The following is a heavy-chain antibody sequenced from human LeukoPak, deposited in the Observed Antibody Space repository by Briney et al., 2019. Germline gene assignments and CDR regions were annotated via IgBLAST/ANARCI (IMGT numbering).Heavy chain of an antibody. J-gene: IGHJ4*02. CDR3: ARDRQRTVTTAGFDF. CDR2: IYPSGST. Sequence: SETLSLTCTVSGDSISSYFWSWIRQPAGKGLEWIRRIYPSGSTNYNPSLKSRVTMSVDTSKNQFSLNLTSVTAADTAFYYCARDRQRTVTTAGFDFWGQGTLVTVSS. CDR1: GDSISSYF. V-gene: IGHV4-4*07. D-gene: IGHD1-1*01.